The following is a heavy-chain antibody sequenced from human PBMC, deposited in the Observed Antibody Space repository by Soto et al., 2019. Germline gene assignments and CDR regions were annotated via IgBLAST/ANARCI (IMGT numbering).Heavy chain of an antibody. D-gene: IGHD4-17*01. J-gene: IGHJ4*02. CDR2: VYYRGRS. CDR1: GGSVTNSSYY. CDR3: VSQRTTVPTQAYFDY. V-gene: IGHV4-39*01. Sequence: SETLSLTCTVSGGSVTNSSYYWGWIRQSPGKGLEWIGSVYYRGRSYSKSSVKSRVTISVDTSKNRFSLSLNSVTASYTAVYFCVSQRTTVPTQAYFDYWGPGALVTVSS.